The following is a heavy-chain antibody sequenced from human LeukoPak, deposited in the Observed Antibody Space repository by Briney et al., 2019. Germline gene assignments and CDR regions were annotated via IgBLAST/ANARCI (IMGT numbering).Heavy chain of an antibody. J-gene: IGHJ6*03. D-gene: IGHD3-3*01. V-gene: IGHV3-23*01. CDR1: GFTFSSYA. CDR3: AKFPTVGYDFWSGTRGGYYYYYMDV. CDR2: ISGSGGST. Sequence: GGSLRLSCAASGFTFSSYAMSWVRQAPGKGLEWVSAISGSGGSTYYADSVKGRFTISRDNSKNTLYLQMNSLRAEDTAVYYCAKFPTVGYDFWSGTRGGYYYYYMDVWGKGTTVTVSS.